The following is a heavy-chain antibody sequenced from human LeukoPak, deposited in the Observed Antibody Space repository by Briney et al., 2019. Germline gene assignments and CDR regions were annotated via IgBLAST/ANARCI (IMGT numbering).Heavy chain of an antibody. CDR3: ARDLNYYDSSGYGH. Sequence: PGGSLRLSCAASGFTFSTNYMSGVRQAPGKGLEWVSVIYSGGSPYYAASVKGRFAISRDNSKNTLYLQMNSLRAEDTAVYYCARDLNYYDSSGYGHWGQGTLVTVSS. CDR1: GFTFSTNY. V-gene: IGHV3-53*01. D-gene: IGHD3-22*01. CDR2: IYSGGSP. J-gene: IGHJ4*02.